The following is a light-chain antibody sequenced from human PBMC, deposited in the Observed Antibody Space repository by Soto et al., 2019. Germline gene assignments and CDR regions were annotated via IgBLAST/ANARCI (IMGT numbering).Light chain of an antibody. CDR1: QSVLYSSNNKNY. CDR2: WAS. J-gene: IGKJ1*01. CDR3: QQDYRPWT. V-gene: IGKV4-1*01. Sequence: DIVMTQSPDSLAVSLGERATINCKSSQSVLYSSNNKNYLAWYQQKPGQPPKLLIYWASTRESGVPDRFSGTGSGTDFTLTISRLQAEDVAVYYCQQDYRPWTFGQGTKVEIK.